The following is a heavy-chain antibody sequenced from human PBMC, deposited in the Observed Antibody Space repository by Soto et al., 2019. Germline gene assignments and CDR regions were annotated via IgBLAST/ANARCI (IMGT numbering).Heavy chain of an antibody. Sequence: ESGGGLVQPGQSLRLSCEVSGFTFSMYSMSWVRQAPGKGLEWVAKIPQEGGDGHYLDSVKGRFFISRDNAKNSLYLQMNSLRGEDTAIYYCARDHLILPAHDFFYGSDVWGKGATVTVSS. J-gene: IGHJ6*04. V-gene: IGHV3-7*03. CDR1: GFTFSMYS. CDR3: ARDHLILPAHDFFYGSDV. CDR2: IPQEGGDG. D-gene: IGHD2-15*01.